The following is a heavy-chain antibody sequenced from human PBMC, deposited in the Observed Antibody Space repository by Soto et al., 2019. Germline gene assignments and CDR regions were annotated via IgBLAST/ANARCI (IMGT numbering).Heavy chain of an antibody. V-gene: IGHV1-69*02. J-gene: IGHJ6*02. CDR1: GGTFSSYT. D-gene: IGHD5-12*01. Sequence: ASVKVSCKASGGTFSSYTISWVRQAPGQGLEWMGRIIPILGIANYAQKLQGRVTMTTDTSTSTAYMELRSLRSEDTAVYYCARVGRWLQFDYYYYGMDGWGQGTTVTVSS. CDR3: ARVGRWLQFDYYYYGMDG. CDR2: IIPILGIA.